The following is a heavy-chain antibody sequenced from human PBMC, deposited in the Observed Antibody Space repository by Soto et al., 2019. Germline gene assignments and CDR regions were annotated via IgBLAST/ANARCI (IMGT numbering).Heavy chain of an antibody. CDR3: AKEVYCISTSCSYFDY. V-gene: IGHV3-9*01. CDR2: ISWNSGSI. J-gene: IGHJ4*02. CDR1: GFTFDDYA. D-gene: IGHD2-2*01. Sequence: EVQLVESGGGLVQPGRSLRLSCAASGFTFDDYAMHWVRQAPGKGLEWVSGISWNSGSIGYADSVKGRFTISRDNAKNSLYLQMNSLRAEDTALYYCAKEVYCISTSCSYFDYWGQGTLVTVSS.